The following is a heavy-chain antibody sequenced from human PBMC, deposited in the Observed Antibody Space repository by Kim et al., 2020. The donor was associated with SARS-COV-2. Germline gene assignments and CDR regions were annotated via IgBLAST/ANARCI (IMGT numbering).Heavy chain of an antibody. J-gene: IGHJ3*01. CDR2: ISGSGDSI. CDR1: GFRVNNFA. CDR3: AKRGPYGNGAFDF. V-gene: IGHV3-23*01. D-gene: IGHD4-4*01. Sequence: GGSLRLSCAASGFRVNNFAINWVRQAPGKGLEWVSAISGSGDSIYYADSVKGRFTSSRDKSKNMAYLQMNSLTVEYTALYYCAKRGPYGNGAFDFWGHGT.